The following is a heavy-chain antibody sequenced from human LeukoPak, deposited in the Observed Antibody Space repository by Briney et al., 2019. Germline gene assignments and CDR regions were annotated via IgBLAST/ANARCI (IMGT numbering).Heavy chain of an antibody. D-gene: IGHD3-3*01. J-gene: IGHJ5*02. Sequence: GGSLRLSCAASGFTFSSDAMNWVRQAPGKGLEWVSSISSSSSYIYYADSVKGRFTISRDNAKNSLYLQMNSLRAEDTAVYYCARAPYYDFWSGYYPSGNWFDPWGQGTLVTVSS. V-gene: IGHV3-21*01. CDR3: ARAPYYDFWSGYYPSGNWFDP. CDR2: ISSSSSYI. CDR1: GFTFSSDA.